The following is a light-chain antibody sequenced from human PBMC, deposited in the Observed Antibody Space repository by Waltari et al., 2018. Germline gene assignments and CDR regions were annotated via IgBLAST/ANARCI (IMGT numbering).Light chain of an antibody. CDR3: QNHERLPAT. CDR1: QSVGRY. CDR2: SAS. Sequence: EIVLTQSPGTLSLSPGERPPLSCRASQSVGRYLVWYQQKPGQAPRLLIYSASTRATGVPDRFIGSGSGTDFSLTISRLEPEDFAVYYCQNHERLPATFGQGTKVEI. V-gene: IGKV3-20*01. J-gene: IGKJ1*01.